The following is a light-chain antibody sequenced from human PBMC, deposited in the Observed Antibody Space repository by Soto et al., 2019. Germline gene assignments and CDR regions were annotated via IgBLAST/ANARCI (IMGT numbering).Light chain of an antibody. CDR1: QSVSSSY. CDR3: QQYGISPVT. V-gene: IGKV3-20*01. CDR2: GAS. Sequence: EIVLTQSPGTLSLSPGERATLSCRASQSVSSSYLAWYQQKPGQAPRLLIYGASSRATGIPDRFSGSGSGTDFALTISRLEPEDFAVYYCQQYGISPVTFGHGTRLEMK. J-gene: IGKJ5*01.